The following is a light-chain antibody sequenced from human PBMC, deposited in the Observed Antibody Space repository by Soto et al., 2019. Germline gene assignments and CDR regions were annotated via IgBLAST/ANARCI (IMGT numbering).Light chain of an antibody. CDR1: QSVLYSPNNKNY. Sequence: IVMTQSPDSLAVSLGERATINCKSSQSVLYSPNNKNYLAWYQQKPGQPPKLLVYWASTRESGVPDRFSGSGSETDFTLTISSMQAEDVAIYYCQQYYGIPRTFGQGTKVDIK. J-gene: IGKJ1*01. V-gene: IGKV4-1*01. CDR3: QQYYGIPRT. CDR2: WAS.